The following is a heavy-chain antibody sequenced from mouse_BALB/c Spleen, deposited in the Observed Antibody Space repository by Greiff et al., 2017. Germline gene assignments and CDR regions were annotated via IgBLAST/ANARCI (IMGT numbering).Heavy chain of an antibody. J-gene: IGHJ4*01. V-gene: IGHV5-6-5*01. CDR2: ISSGGST. Sequence: EVQGVESGGGLVKPGGSLKLSCAASGFTFSSYAMSWVRQTPEKRLEWVASISSGGSTYYPDSVKGRFTISRDNARNILYLQMSSLRSEDTAMYYCARGEAYYAMDYWGQGTSVTVSS. CDR3: ARGEAYYAMDY. CDR1: GFTFSSYA.